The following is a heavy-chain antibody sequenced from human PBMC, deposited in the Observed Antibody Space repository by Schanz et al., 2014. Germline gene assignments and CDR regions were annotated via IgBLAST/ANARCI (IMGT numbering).Heavy chain of an antibody. J-gene: IGHJ4*02. V-gene: IGHV3-23*04. CDR2: ISGDHRNT. CDR3: ANNWNLDY. D-gene: IGHD1-20*01. CDR1: GFTFSTHA. Sequence: EVQLVESGGGLVQPGGSLRLSCAAPGFTFSTHAMSWVRQAPGKGLEWVSSISGDHRNTFYADSVKGRFTISRDNSKNTLYLQMNSLRAEDTAVYYCANNWNLDYWGQGTLVTVSS.